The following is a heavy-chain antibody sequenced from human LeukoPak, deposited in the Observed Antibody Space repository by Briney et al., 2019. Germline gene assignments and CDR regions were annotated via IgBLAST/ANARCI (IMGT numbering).Heavy chain of an antibody. J-gene: IGHJ4*02. CDR3: ARDMNTAMVDY. CDR1: GFTFDDYA. D-gene: IGHD5-18*01. V-gene: IGHV3-9*01. Sequence: GRSLRLSCAASGFTFDDYAMHWVRQAPGKGLEWVSGISWNSGSIGYADSVKGRFTISRDNAKNSLYLQMNSLRAEDTAVYYCARDMNTAMVDYWGQGTLVTVSS. CDR2: ISWNSGSI.